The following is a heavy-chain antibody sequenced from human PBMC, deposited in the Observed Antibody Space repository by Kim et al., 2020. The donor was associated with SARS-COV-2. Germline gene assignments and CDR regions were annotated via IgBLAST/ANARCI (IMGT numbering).Heavy chain of an antibody. CDR2: ISSSSSYI. J-gene: IGHJ6*02. CDR1: GFTFSSYS. CDR3: VREQLWFGELYYYYYYGMDV. D-gene: IGHD3-10*01. V-gene: IGHV3-21*01. Sequence: GGSLRLSCAASGFTFSSYSMNWVRQAPGKGLEWVSSISSSSSYIYYADSVKGRFTISRDNAKNSLYLQMNSLRAEDTAVYYCVREQLWFGELYYYYYYGMDVWGQGTTVTVSS.